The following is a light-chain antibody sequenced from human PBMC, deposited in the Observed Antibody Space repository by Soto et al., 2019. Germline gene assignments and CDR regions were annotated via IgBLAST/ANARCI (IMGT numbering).Light chain of an antibody. CDR3: SSYTSSSTSLYV. Sequence: QSALTQPASVSGSPGQSITISCTGTSSDVGGYNYVSWYQQHPGKAPKLMIYDVSNRPSGVSNRFSGSKSGNTASLTISGLQAEDEADYYCSSYTSSSTSLYVFGTGTKVTLL. V-gene: IGLV2-14*01. J-gene: IGLJ1*01. CDR2: DVS. CDR1: SSDVGGYNY.